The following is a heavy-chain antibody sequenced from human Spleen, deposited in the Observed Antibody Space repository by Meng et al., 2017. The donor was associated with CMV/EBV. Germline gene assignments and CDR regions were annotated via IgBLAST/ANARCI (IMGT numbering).Heavy chain of an antibody. V-gene: IGHV1-18*01. CDR3: AKVASLTTSAFDP. CDR1: GYTFTNYY. J-gene: IGHJ5*02. Sequence: CKASGYTFTNYYITWVRQAPGQGLEWMGWISGYDGDTNLAQKFQGRVTLTTDISMTTAYMELRSLRSDDTAVYYCAKVASLTTSAFDPWGQGTLVTVSS. CDR2: ISGYDGDT. D-gene: IGHD4-11*01.